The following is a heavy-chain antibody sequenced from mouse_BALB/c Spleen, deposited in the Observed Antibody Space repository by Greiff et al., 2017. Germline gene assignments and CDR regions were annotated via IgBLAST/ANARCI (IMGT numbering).Heavy chain of an antibody. CDR2: IYPGSGST. V-gene: IGHV1S22*01. Sequence: LQQPGSELVRPGASVKLSCKASGYTFTSYWMHWVKQRPGQGLEWIGNIYPGSGSTNYDEKFKSKATLTVDTSSSTAYMQLSSLTSEDSAVYYCTRGVGDGYLDYWGQGTTLTVSS. J-gene: IGHJ2*01. CDR1: GYTFTSYW. D-gene: IGHD2-3*01. CDR3: TRGVGDGYLDY.